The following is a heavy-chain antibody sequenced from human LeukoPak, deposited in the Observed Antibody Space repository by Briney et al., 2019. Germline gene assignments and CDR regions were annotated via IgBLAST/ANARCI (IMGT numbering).Heavy chain of an antibody. CDR2: IIPIFGTA. CDR1: GGTFSSYA. D-gene: IGHD3-10*01. Sequence: SVKVSCKASGGTFSSYAISWVRQAPGQGLEWMGGIIPIFGTANYAQKFQGRVTITADESTSTAYMELSSLRSEDTAVYYCATRRVWFGELLSYYFDYWGQETLVTVSS. J-gene: IGHJ4*02. V-gene: IGHV1-69*01. CDR3: ATRRVWFGELLSYYFDY.